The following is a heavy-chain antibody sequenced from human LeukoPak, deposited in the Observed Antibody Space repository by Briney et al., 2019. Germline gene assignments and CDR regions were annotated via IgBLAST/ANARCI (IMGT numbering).Heavy chain of an antibody. CDR3: ARISSSWYPSRDY. J-gene: IGHJ4*02. CDR2: IYHSGST. V-gene: IGHV4-38-2*02. CDR1: GYSISSGYY. D-gene: IGHD6-13*01. Sequence: SETLSLTCTVSGYSISSGYYWGWIRQPPGKGLEWIGSIYHSGSTYYNPSLKSRVTISVDTSKNQFSLKLSSATAADTAVYYCARISSSWYPSRDYWGQGTLVTVSS.